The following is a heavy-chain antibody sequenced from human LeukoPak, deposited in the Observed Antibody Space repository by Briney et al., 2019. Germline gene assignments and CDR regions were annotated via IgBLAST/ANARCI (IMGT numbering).Heavy chain of an antibody. CDR3: ARGGIARRAVYYYYMDV. V-gene: IGHV3-21*01. J-gene: IGHJ6*03. D-gene: IGHD6-13*01. CDR1: GFTLSSYS. Sequence: GGSLRLSCAASGFTLSSYSIQWDRQAPGKGLEWVSSISAVGSYIYYADSVKGRFTISRDNVEKSAYLELSGLKGQDTAIYYWARGGIARRAVYYYYMDVWGKGTTVTVSS. CDR2: ISAVGSYI.